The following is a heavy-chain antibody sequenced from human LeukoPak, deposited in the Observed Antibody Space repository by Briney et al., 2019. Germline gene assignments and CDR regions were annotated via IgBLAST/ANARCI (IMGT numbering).Heavy chain of an antibody. J-gene: IGHJ6*03. CDR3: ARDYDEDIVVLPAADYYMDV. CDR1: GFTFTKYW. Sequence: GGSLRLSCAASGFTFTKYWMTWVRQAPGKGLEWVANIKQDGSEKYYVDSVKGRFTISRDNAKNSLYLQMNSLRAEDTAVYYCARDYDEDIVVLPAADYYMDVWGKGTTVTVSS. CDR2: IKQDGSEK. D-gene: IGHD2-2*01. V-gene: IGHV3-7*01.